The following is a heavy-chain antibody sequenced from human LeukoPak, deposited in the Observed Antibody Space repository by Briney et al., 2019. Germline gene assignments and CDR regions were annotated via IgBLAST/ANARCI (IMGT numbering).Heavy chain of an antibody. CDR3: ARDIGSGWYLIDY. J-gene: IGHJ4*02. D-gene: IGHD6-19*01. CDR1: GFTFSSYS. V-gene: IGHV3-21*01. CDR2: ISSSSSYI. Sequence: PGGSLRLSCAASGFTFSSYSMNWVRQAPGKGLEWVSSISSSSSYIYYADSVKGRFTISRDNAKNSLYLQMNSLRAEDTAVYYCARDIGSGWYLIDYWGQGTLVTVSS.